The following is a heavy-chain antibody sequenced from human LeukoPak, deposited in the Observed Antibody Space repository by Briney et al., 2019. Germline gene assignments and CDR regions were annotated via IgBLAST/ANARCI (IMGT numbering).Heavy chain of an antibody. CDR3: ARHRGLSYYDAFDI. CDR2: INTDGSGT. CDR1: GFTISSYW. Sequence: GGSLRLSCEASGFTISSYWMHWVRQAPGKGLEWVSRINTDGSGTTYADFVKGRFTISRDNAKNTLYLQMNSLRGEDTSVYYCARHRGLSYYDAFDIWGQGTMVTVSS. D-gene: IGHD2/OR15-2a*01. J-gene: IGHJ3*02. V-gene: IGHV3-74*03.